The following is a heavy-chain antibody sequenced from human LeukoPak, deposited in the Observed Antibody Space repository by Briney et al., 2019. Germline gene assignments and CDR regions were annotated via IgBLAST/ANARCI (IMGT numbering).Heavy chain of an antibody. D-gene: IGHD3-10*01. J-gene: IGHJ6*02. CDR1: GGSFSGYY. CDR3: ARLRLLWFGELSLKVYYYYGMDV. V-gene: IGHV4-34*01. CDR2: INHSGST. Sequence: KPSETLSLTCAVYGGSFSGYYWSWIRQPPGKGLEWIGEINHSGSTNYNPSLKSRVTISVDTSKNQFPLKLSSVTAADTAFYYCARLRLLWFGELSLKVYYYYGMDVWGQGTTVTVSS.